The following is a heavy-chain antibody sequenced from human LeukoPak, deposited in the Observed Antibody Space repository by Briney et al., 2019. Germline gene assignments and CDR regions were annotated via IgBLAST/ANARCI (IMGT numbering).Heavy chain of an antibody. V-gene: IGHV3-30-3*01. CDR3: ARGGSAGATKVYYYYGMDV. CDR1: GFTFSSYA. Sequence: SGGSLRLSCAASGFTFSSYAMHWVRQAPGKGLEWVAVISYDGSNKYYADSVKGRFTISRDNSKNTLYLQMNSLRAEDTAVYYCARGGSAGATKVYYYYGMDVWGQGTTVTVSS. J-gene: IGHJ6*02. D-gene: IGHD1-26*01. CDR2: ISYDGSNK.